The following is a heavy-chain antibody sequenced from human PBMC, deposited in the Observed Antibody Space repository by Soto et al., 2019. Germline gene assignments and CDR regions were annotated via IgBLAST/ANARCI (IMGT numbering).Heavy chain of an antibody. J-gene: IGHJ6*02. CDR3: ARDSLNTPLYGEPKYYYYGMDV. V-gene: IGHV3-33*01. Sequence: QVQLVESGGGVVQPGRSLRLSCAASGFTFSSYGMHWVRQAPGKGLEWVAVIWYDGSNKYYADSVKGRFTISRDNSKNTLYLQMNSLRAEDTAVYYCARDSLNTPLYGEPKYYYYGMDVWGQGTTVTVSS. CDR1: GFTFSSYG. CDR2: IWYDGSNK. D-gene: IGHD4-17*01.